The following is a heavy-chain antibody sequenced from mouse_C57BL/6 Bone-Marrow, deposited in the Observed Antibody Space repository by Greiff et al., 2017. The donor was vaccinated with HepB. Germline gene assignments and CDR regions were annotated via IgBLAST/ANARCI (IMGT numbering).Heavy chain of an antibody. D-gene: IGHD1-1*01. Sequence: VQLQQSGPELVKPGASVKISCKASGYAFSSSWMNWVKQRPGKGLEWIGRIYPGDGDTNYNGKFKGKATLTADKSSSTAYMQLSSLTSEDSAVYFCASTTVVCDYWGQGTTLTVSS. J-gene: IGHJ2*01. CDR2: IYPGDGDT. CDR1: GYAFSSSW. V-gene: IGHV1-82*01. CDR3: ASTTVVCDY.